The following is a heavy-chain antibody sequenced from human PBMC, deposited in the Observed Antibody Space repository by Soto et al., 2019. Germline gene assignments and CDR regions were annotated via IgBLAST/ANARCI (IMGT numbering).Heavy chain of an antibody. CDR1: GYTFTSYG. Sequence: QVQLVQSGAEVKKPGASVKVSCKASGYTFTSYGINWVRQAPGQGLEWLGWISAYDGYTNYAQIRHGRVSMTTDTSTKTAYMELRSLRSDDTAMYYCARGGFYDSSGARNYYYYGMNVWGQGTTVTVSS. V-gene: IGHV1-18*01. J-gene: IGHJ6*02. D-gene: IGHD3-22*01. CDR2: ISAYDGYT. CDR3: ARGGFYDSSGARNYYYYGMNV.